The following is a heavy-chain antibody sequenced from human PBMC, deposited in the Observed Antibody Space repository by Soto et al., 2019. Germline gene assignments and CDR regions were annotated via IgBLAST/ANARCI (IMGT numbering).Heavy chain of an antibody. D-gene: IGHD5-18*01. V-gene: IGHV4-31*03. CDR3: SRGILV. CDR1: GGSINSGGYC. J-gene: IGHJ4*02. Sequence: QVQLQESGPGLVKPSQTLSLTCTVSGGSINSGGYCWSWIRQHPGKGLDWIGCISYGGSTSYNPSLKSRVTISVETSKNQLSLKLTSVTAAETAAYYCSRGILVWGQGALSTVSS. CDR2: ISYGGST.